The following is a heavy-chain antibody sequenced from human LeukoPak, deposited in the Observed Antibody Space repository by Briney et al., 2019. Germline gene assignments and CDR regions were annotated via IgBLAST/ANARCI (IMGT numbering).Heavy chain of an antibody. CDR1: GFTSSSYA. Sequence: SGRSLRLSCAASGFTSSSYAMHWVRQAPGKGLEWVAIISYDGSITYYADSVKGRFTISRDNSKNTLYLQMNSLSVEDTAVYYCARRIGAGALDYWGQGTLVTVSS. CDR2: ISYDGSIT. V-gene: IGHV3-30-3*01. CDR3: ARRIGAGALDY. J-gene: IGHJ4*02. D-gene: IGHD6-13*01.